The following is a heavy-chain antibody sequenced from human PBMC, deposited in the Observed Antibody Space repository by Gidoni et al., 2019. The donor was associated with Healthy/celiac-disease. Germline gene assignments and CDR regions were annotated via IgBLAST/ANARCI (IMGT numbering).Heavy chain of an antibody. Sequence: QVQLVESGGGVTQPGRSLRLPCAASGFTFSSYAMHWVRQAPGKGLEWVAVISYDGSNKYYADSVKGRFTISRDNSKNTLYLQMNSLRAEDTAVYYCARVEPVAGISGYWGQGTLVTVSS. J-gene: IGHJ4*02. D-gene: IGHD6-19*01. CDR3: ARVEPVAGISGY. CDR2: ISYDGSNK. V-gene: IGHV3-30-3*01. CDR1: GFTFSSYA.